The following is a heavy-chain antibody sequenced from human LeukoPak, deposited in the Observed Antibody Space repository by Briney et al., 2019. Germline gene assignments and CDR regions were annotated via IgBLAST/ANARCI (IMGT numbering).Heavy chain of an antibody. CDR3: ARYSSVPSYYYYYGMDV. V-gene: IGHV4-34*01. CDR2: INHSGST. J-gene: IGHJ6*02. Sequence: SETLSLTCAVYGGSFSGYYWSWIRQPPGKGLEWIGEINHSGSTNYNPSLKSRVTISVDTSKNQLSLKLSSVTAAETAVYYCARYSSVPSYYYYYGMDVWGQGTTVTVSS. CDR1: GGSFSGYY. D-gene: IGHD5-18*01.